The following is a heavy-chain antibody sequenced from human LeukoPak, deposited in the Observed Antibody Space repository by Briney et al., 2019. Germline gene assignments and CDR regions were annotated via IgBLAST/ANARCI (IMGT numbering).Heavy chain of an antibody. J-gene: IGHJ3*02. CDR3: ARAPSEYSSGYRDAFDI. V-gene: IGHV4-39*07. Sequence: SETLSLTCTVSGGSISSSSYYWGWIRQPPGKGLEWIGEINHGGGTKYNPSLKSRATISVDTSKKQFSLNLSSVTAADTAVYYCARAPSEYSSGYRDAFDIWGQGTMVTVSS. CDR2: INHGGGT. CDR1: GGSISSSSYY. D-gene: IGHD3-22*01.